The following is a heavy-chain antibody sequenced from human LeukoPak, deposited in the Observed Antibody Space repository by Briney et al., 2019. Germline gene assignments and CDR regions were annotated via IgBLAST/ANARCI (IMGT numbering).Heavy chain of an antibody. CDR3: ARDSGTAGEVKFDP. D-gene: IGHD3-10*01. CDR1: GGSISSYY. Sequence: SETLSLTCTVSGGSISSYYWSWIRQPAGTALEWIGRIYTSGTITYNPSLKSRVTMSVDTSKNQFSLKLSSVTAADTAVYYCARDSGTAGEVKFDPWGQGTLVTVSP. CDR2: IYTSGTI. J-gene: IGHJ5*02. V-gene: IGHV4-4*07.